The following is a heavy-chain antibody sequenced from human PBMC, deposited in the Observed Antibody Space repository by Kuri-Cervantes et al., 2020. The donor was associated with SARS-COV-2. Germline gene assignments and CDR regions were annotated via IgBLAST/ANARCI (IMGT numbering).Heavy chain of an antibody. CDR1: GFTFSSYA. V-gene: IGHV3-23*03. CDR3: AKDIIAAAGMTIDY. J-gene: IGHJ4*02. CDR2: IYSGGSST. Sequence: GGSLRLSCAASGFTFSSYAMSWVRQAPGKGLEWVSVIYSGGSSTYYADSVRGRFTISRDNSKNTLYLQMNSLRAEDTALYYCAKDIIAAAGMTIDYWGQGTLVTVSS. D-gene: IGHD6-13*01.